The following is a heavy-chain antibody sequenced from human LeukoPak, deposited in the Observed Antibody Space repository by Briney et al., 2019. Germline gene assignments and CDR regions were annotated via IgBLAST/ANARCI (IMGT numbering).Heavy chain of an antibody. J-gene: IGHJ4*02. Sequence: ASVQVSCKASGYTFTGYYVHWVRQAPGQGLEWMGRINPNSGGTNYAQKFQGRVTMTRDTSISTAYMELSRLRSDDTAVYYCARDLSSISSSWYTEISWGQGTLVTVSS. D-gene: IGHD6-13*01. CDR1: GYTFTGYY. V-gene: IGHV1-2*06. CDR3: ARDLSSISSSWYTEIS. CDR2: INPNSGGT.